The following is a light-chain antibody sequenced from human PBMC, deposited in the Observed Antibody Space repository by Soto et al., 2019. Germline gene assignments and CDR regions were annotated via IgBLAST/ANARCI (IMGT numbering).Light chain of an antibody. CDR1: QGVSTW. Sequence: DIQMTQSPSSLSASVEDRVIITCRASQGVSTWLAWYQQKPGRAPKLLIYDASNLEAGVPSRFRGSGSGTDFTFTISRLQPEDIATYYCQQYENLPTFGQGTRLEIK. CDR3: QQYENLPT. CDR2: DAS. V-gene: IGKV1-33*01. J-gene: IGKJ5*01.